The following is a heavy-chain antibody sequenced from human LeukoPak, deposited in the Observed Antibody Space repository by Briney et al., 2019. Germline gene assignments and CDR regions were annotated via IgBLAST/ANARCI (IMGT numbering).Heavy chain of an antibody. CDR2: IRYDGSNK. CDR1: GFTFSNYG. D-gene: IGHD5-18*01. J-gene: IGHJ3*02. V-gene: IGHV3-30*02. CDR3: AKASTAMVEGAFDI. Sequence: GGSLRLSCAASGFTFSNYGIHWVRQAPGKGLQWVTFIRYDGSNKYYADSVKGRFTISRDNSKNTLYLQMNSLRAEDTAVYYCAKASTAMVEGAFDIWGQGTMVTVSS.